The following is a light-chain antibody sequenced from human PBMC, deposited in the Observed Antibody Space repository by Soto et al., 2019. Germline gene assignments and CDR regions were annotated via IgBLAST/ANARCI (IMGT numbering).Light chain of an antibody. V-gene: IGKV3-20*01. J-gene: IGKJ3*01. CDR3: QQYGRSPFT. CDR2: GAS. CDR1: QSVSSNY. Sequence: EIVLTQSPGTLSLSPCERATLSSSASQSVSSNYVAWFHQKPGQAPRLLIYGASSRATGVPDRFSASGSGTDFTLTISRLEPEDFAVYYCQQYGRSPFTFGPGTKVDIK.